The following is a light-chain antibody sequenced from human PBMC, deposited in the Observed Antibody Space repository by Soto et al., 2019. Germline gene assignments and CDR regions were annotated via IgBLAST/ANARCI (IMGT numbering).Light chain of an antibody. CDR1: SSDVGGYNY. CDR3: TSYVGGNNHYV. Sequence: QSSLTQPPSAYGSPGQSFTISCTETSSDVGGYNYVSWYQQHPGKAPKVVIYEVSKRPSGVPDRFSGSKSGNTASLTVSGLQAEDEADYYCTSYVGGNNHYVFGTG. V-gene: IGLV2-8*01. J-gene: IGLJ1*01. CDR2: EVS.